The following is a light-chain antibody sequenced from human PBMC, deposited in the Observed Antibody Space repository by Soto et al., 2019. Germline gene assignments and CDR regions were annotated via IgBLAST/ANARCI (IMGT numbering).Light chain of an antibody. Sequence: QSALTQPASVSGSPGQSSTISCTGASSDVGGFRYVSWFQQHPGNAPKLILYEVNNRPSGVSDRFSGSKSGNTASLTISGLQAEDEADYYCNSYSSGSTPYVFGTGTKLTVL. V-gene: IGLV2-14*01. CDR1: SSDVGGFRY. J-gene: IGLJ1*01. CDR3: NSYSSGSTPYV. CDR2: EVN.